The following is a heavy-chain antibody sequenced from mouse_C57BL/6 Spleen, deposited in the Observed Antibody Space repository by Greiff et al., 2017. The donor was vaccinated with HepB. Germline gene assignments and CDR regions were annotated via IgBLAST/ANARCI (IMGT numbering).Heavy chain of an antibody. CDR3: ARGPCYYGSSGFAY. J-gene: IGHJ3*01. V-gene: IGHV1-69*01. D-gene: IGHD1-1*01. CDR2: IDPSDSYT. Sequence: VKLQQPGAELVMPGASVKLSCKASGYTFTSYWMHWVKQRPGQGLEWIGEIDPSDSYTNYNQKFKGKSTLTVYKSSSTAYMQRSSLTSEDSAVYYCARGPCYYGSSGFAYWGQGTLVTVSA. CDR1: GYTFTSYW.